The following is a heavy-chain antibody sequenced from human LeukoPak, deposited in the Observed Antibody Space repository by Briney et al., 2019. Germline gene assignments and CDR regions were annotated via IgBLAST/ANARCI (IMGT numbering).Heavy chain of an antibody. D-gene: IGHD3-9*01. CDR3: ARGGRYNILTGFRRDRHDAFDI. CDR2: ISYDGSNK. J-gene: IGHJ3*02. Sequence: PGGSLRLSCAASGFTFRAYGMHWVRQAPGKGLEWVAVISYDGSNKYYADSVKGRFTISRDNSKNTLYLQMNSLRAEDTAVYYCARGGRYNILTGFRRDRHDAFDIWGQGTLATVSS. V-gene: IGHV3-30*03. CDR1: GFTFRAYG.